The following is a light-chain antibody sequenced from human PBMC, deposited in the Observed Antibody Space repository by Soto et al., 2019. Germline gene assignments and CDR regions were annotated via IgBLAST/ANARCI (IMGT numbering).Light chain of an antibody. V-gene: IGKV3-11*01. Sequence: EIVLTQSPSTLSSFPGHRVTLSCRASHYINTRLAWYQHRPGQAPRLLIYQTSNRAAGIPARFSGSGSGTDFTLTISSLEPEDFAVYYCQQRSRWPVTFGPGTKVDIK. CDR1: HYINTR. CDR3: QQRSRWPVT. CDR2: QTS. J-gene: IGKJ3*01.